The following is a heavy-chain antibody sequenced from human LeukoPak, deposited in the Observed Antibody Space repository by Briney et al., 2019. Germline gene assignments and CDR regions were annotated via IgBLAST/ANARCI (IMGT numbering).Heavy chain of an antibody. CDR3: ARQRTSGSASNLRVAQIDS. V-gene: IGHV4-34*01. CDR1: GGSFSGYY. D-gene: IGHD3-3*01. Sequence: SETLSLTCAVYGGSFSGYYWSWIRQPPGKGLEWIGEINHSGSTNYNPSLKSRATISVDTSKNQISLKVSSVTAADSALYFCARQRTSGSASNLRVAQIDSWGQGTLVTVSS. J-gene: IGHJ4*02. CDR2: INHSGST.